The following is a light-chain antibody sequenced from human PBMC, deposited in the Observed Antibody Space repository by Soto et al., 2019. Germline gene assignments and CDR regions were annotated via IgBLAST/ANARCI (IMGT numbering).Light chain of an antibody. CDR2: EGS. Sequence: QSALTQPASVSGSPGPSITISCTGTSSDVGSYNLVSWYQQHPGKAPKLMIYEGSKRPSGVSNRFSGSKSGNTASLTISGLQAEDEADYYCCSYAGSSTSPFGGGTKLTVL. J-gene: IGLJ2*01. CDR3: CSYAGSSTSP. CDR1: SSDVGSYNL. V-gene: IGLV2-23*01.